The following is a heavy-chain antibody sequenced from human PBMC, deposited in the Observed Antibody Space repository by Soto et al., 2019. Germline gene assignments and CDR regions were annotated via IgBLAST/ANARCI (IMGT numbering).Heavy chain of an antibody. CDR2: ISAYNGNT. D-gene: IGHD1-7*01. J-gene: IGHJ3*02. Sequence: ASVKVSCKASGYTFTSYGISWVRQAPGQGLEWMGWISAYNGNTNYAQKLQGRVTMTTDTSTSTAYMELRSLRSDDTAVYYCAICLLNYQGLGRDDACEIWGQGTMVPVSS. CDR3: AICLLNYQGLGRDDACEI. V-gene: IGHV1-18*01. CDR1: GYTFTSYG.